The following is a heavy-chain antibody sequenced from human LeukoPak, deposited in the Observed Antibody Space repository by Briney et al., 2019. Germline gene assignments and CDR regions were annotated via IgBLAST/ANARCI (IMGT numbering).Heavy chain of an antibody. CDR3: ARGVGATPHNWFDP. D-gene: IGHD1-26*01. J-gene: IGHJ5*02. V-gene: IGHV4-39*01. CDR2: IYYSGST. Sequence: SQTLSLTCTVSGGSISGSSYYLGWIRHPPGKGLEWIGSIYYSGSTYYNPSLKSRVTISVDTSKNQFSLKLSSVTAADTAVYYCARGVGATPHNWFDPWGQGTLVTVSS. CDR1: GGSISGSSYY.